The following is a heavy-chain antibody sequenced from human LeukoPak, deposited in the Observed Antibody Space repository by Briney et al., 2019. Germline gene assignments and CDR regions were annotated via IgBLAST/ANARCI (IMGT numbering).Heavy chain of an antibody. D-gene: IGHD2-15*01. CDR1: GGSINNYY. CDR3: ARWDCSSGTCYYLDY. V-gene: IGHV4-59*01. Sequence: SETLSLTCSVSGGSINNYYWGWIRRPPGRGLEYIGRIYYTGKTDYNPSFKSRVTMSVDTSKNQLSLKLHFLTAADTAVYYCARWDCSSGTCYYLDYWGQGTLVIVSS. J-gene: IGHJ4*02. CDR2: IYYTGKT.